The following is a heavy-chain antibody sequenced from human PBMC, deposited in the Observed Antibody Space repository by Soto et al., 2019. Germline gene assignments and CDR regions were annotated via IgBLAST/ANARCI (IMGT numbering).Heavy chain of an antibody. Sequence: QVQLVESGGGVVQPGRSLRLSCAASGFTFSSYGMHWVRQAPGKGLEWVAVIWYDGSNKYYADSVKGRFTISRDNSKNTMYLQMNSLRAADTAVYYCARDIPNGRVGATPGCDYWGQGTLVTVSS. CDR3: ARDIPNGRVGATPGCDY. J-gene: IGHJ4*02. CDR2: IWYDGSNK. CDR1: GFTFSSYG. D-gene: IGHD1-26*01. V-gene: IGHV3-33*01.